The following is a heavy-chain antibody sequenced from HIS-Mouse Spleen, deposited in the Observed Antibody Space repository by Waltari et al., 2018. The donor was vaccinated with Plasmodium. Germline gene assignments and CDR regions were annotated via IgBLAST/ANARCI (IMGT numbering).Heavy chain of an antibody. CDR3: ARGLRGHYWYFDL. CDR2: INHSGST. V-gene: IGHV4-34*01. D-gene: IGHD3-10*01. CDR1: GGSFSGYY. Sequence: VQLQPCGAGLFKPSETLSLTCAVYGGSFSGYYWSWIRQPPGKGREWIGEINHSGSTNYNPSLKSRVTISVDTSKNQFSLKLSSVTAADTAVYYCARGLRGHYWYFDLWGRGTLVTVSS. J-gene: IGHJ2*01.